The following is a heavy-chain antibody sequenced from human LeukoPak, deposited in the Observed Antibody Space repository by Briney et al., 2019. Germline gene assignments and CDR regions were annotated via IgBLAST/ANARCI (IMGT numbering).Heavy chain of an antibody. Sequence: GGSLRLSCAASAFIFSNYGMHWVRQSPGRGLEWVSFISFDGSNEFYADSLKGRFTISRDNSKDTLYLQMDSLRAEDTALYYCAREEHDYVWGSYRYYYYYGIDVWGQGTTVTVSS. CDR3: AREEHDYVWGSYRYYYYYGIDV. CDR1: AFIFSNYG. J-gene: IGHJ6*02. CDR2: ISFDGSNE. D-gene: IGHD3-16*02. V-gene: IGHV3-30*02.